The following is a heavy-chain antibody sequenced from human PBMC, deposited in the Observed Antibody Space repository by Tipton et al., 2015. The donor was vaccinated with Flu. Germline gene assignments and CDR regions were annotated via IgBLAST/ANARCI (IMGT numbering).Heavy chain of an antibody. CDR2: IHPSGSG. J-gene: IGHJ4*01. CDR3: AVSSWLKLWFS. CDR1: GDSIGSRYF. D-gene: IGHD3-10*01. Sequence: TLSLTCSVSGDSIGSRYFWAWIRQPPGRGLEWIGNIHPSGSGYYNASLKSRVTISVDTSKNQFSLKLTSVTAADTAVYYCAVSSWLKLWFSWGHGTLVTVSS. V-gene: IGHV4-38-2*01.